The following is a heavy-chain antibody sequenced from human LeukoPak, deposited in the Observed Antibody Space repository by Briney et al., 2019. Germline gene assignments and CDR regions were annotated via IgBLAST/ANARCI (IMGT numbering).Heavy chain of an antibody. J-gene: IGHJ4*02. CDR3: ARDPYPLYSGSYLGY. V-gene: IGHV3-66*01. Sequence: PGGSLRLSCAASGFTVSSNYMSWVRQAPGKGLGWVSVIYSGGSTYYADSVKGRFTISRDNSKNTLYLQMNSLRAEDTAVYYCARDPYPLYSGSYLGYWGQGTLVPVSS. CDR2: IYSGGST. D-gene: IGHD1-26*01. CDR1: GFTVSSNY.